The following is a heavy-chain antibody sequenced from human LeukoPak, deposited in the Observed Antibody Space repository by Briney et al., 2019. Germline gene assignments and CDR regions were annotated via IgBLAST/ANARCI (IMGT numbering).Heavy chain of an antibody. CDR2: INPNSGGT. CDR3: ARDRDGYYGSGNDY. D-gene: IGHD3-10*01. V-gene: IGHV1-2*02. Sequence: ASVKVSCKASGYTFTGYYMHWVRQAPGQGLEWMGWINPNSGGTNYAQKFQGRVTMTRDTTISTAYVELSRLRSDDAAVYYCARDRDGYYGSGNDYWGQGTLVTVSS. J-gene: IGHJ4*02. CDR1: GYTFTGYY.